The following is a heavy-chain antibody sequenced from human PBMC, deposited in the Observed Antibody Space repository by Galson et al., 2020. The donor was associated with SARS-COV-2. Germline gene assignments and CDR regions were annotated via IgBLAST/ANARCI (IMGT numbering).Heavy chain of an antibody. J-gene: IGHJ4*02. Sequence: GGSLRLSCAASGFTFSSYSMNWVRQAPGKGLEWVSSISSSSSYIYYADSVKGRFTISRDNAKNSLYLQMNSLRAEDTAVYYCARDIGDYVLGSLYYFDYWGQGTLVTVSS. CDR3: ARDIGDYVLGSLYYFDY. D-gene: IGHD3-16*01. V-gene: IGHV3-21*01. CDR1: GFTFSSYS. CDR2: ISSSSSYI.